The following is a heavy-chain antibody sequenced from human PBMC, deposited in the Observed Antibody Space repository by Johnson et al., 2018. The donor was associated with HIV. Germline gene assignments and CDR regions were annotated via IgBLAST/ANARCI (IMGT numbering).Heavy chain of an antibody. V-gene: IGHV3-30*02. CDR1: GVTFSSYG. Sequence: QILLVESGGGVVQPGGSLRLSCAASGVTFSSYGMHWVRQAPGQGLEWVAFIRYDGNNKYYADSVKGRFTISRDNSKNTLYLQINTLRAEDTAVYYCARDAVISSGWYNVDAFDIWGQGTMVTVSS. CDR2: IRYDGNNK. J-gene: IGHJ3*02. CDR3: ARDAVISSGWYNVDAFDI. D-gene: IGHD6-19*01.